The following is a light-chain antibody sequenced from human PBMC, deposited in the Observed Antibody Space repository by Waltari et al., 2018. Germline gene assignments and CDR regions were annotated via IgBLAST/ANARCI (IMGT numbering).Light chain of an antibody. CDR1: ILGNKY. J-gene: IGLJ3*02. Sequence: SYELTKPPSVSVSPGQTASITCSGDILGNKYASWYQQKPGQSPLLVVYQDTKRPSGIPERFSGSKSGNTATLTISGTQAMDEADYYCQALGTSAWVFGGGTKLTVL. CDR2: QDT. V-gene: IGLV3-1*01. CDR3: QALGTSAWV.